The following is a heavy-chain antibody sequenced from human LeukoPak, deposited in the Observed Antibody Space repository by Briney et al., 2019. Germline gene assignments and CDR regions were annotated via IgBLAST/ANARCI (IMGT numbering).Heavy chain of an antibody. V-gene: IGHV3-7*03. CDR3: ARSMGGDYDSSGPDY. J-gene: IGHJ4*02. Sequence: GGSLRLSCVASGFAFSTYWVSWVRQAPGKGLEWVANIKPDGSEKYYVDSVRGRFTISRDNSKNSLFLEMNSLRSEDTAVYYCARSMGGDYDSSGPDYWGQGTLVTVSS. D-gene: IGHD3-22*01. CDR1: GFAFSTYW. CDR2: IKPDGSEK.